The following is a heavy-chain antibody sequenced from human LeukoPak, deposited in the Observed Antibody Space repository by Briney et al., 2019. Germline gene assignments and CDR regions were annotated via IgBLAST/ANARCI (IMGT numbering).Heavy chain of an antibody. CDR2: IVVGSGNT. J-gene: IGHJ6*02. V-gene: IGHV1-58*02. CDR3: AAAGPPNYYDSSGYYYYYGMDV. Sequence: SVKVSCKASGFTFTSSAMQWVRQARGQRLEWIGWIVVGSGNTNYAQKFQERVTITRDMSTSTAYMELSSLRSEDTAVYYCAAAGPPNYYDSSGYYYYYGMDVWGQGTTVTVSS. D-gene: IGHD3-22*01. CDR1: GFTFTSSA.